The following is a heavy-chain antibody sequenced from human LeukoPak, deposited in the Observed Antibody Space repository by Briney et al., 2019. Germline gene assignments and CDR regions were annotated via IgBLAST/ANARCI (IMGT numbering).Heavy chain of an antibody. CDR2: INPSGGST. CDR1: GYSFTDYY. V-gene: IGHV1-46*01. J-gene: IGHJ2*01. Sequence: RWASVKLSCKTSGYSFTDYYMRWVRQAPGQGLEWMGIINPSGGSTSYAQKFKGRFTMTRDMSTSTVYMELSSLRAEDTAVYYCAREPPGWSELYLDLWGRGPLVSVSS. CDR3: AREPPGWSELYLDL.